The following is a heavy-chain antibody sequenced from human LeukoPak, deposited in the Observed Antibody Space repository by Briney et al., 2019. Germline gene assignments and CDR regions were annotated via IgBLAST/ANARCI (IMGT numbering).Heavy chain of an antibody. V-gene: IGHV4-61*08. CDR1: GGSISSGDYY. Sequence: SQTLSLTCTVSGGSISSGDYYWSWIRQPPGKGLEWIGYIYYSGSTNYNPSLKSRVTISVDTSKNQFSLKLSSVTAADTAVYYCGRGGVDIVAYYYYYYMDVWGKGTTVTVSS. D-gene: IGHD5-12*01. CDR3: GRGGVDIVAYYYYYYMDV. J-gene: IGHJ6*03. CDR2: IYYSGST.